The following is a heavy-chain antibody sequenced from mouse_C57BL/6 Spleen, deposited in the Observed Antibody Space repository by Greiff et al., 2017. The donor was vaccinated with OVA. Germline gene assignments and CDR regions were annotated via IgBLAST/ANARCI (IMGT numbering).Heavy chain of an antibody. CDR3: TRYYYGSIGY. CDR1: GFTFSNYW. V-gene: IGHV6-3*01. Sequence: EVQLQQSGGGLVQPGGSMKLSCVASGFTFSNYWMNWVRQSPEKGLEWVAQIRLKSDNYATHYAESVKGRFTISRDDSKSSFYLQMNNLRAEDTGIYYCTRYYYGSIGYWGQGTTLTVSS. D-gene: IGHD1-1*01. J-gene: IGHJ2*01. CDR2: IRLKSDNYAT.